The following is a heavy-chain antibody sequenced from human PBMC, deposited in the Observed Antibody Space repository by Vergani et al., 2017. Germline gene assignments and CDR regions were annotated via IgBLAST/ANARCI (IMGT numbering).Heavy chain of an antibody. J-gene: IGHJ6*02. Sequence: EVQLVQSGAEGKKPGESLKISCKGSGYSFTSYWIGWVRQMPGKGLEWMGIIYPGDSDTRYSPSFQGQVTISADKSISTAYLQWSSLKASDTAMYYCARHLAGGIAVAGTTPYYYGMDVWGQGTTVTVSS. D-gene: IGHD6-19*01. CDR1: GYSFTSYW. CDR3: ARHLAGGIAVAGTTPYYYGMDV. CDR2: IYPGDSDT. V-gene: IGHV5-51*01.